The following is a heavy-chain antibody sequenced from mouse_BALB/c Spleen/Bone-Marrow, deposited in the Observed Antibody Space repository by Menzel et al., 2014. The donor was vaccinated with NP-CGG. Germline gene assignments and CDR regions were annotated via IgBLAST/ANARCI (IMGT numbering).Heavy chain of an antibody. CDR2: ISYSGST. CDR3: ATYDGYYFDY. D-gene: IGHD2-3*01. Sequence: EVQLQQSGPSLVKPSQTLSLTCSVTGYSITSGYWNWIRQFPGNKLEYMGYISYSGSTYYSPSLKSRISITRDTSKNQYYMQLNSVTTEDTATYDCATYDGYYFDYWGQGTTLTVSS. V-gene: IGHV3-8*02. J-gene: IGHJ2*01. CDR1: GYSITSGY.